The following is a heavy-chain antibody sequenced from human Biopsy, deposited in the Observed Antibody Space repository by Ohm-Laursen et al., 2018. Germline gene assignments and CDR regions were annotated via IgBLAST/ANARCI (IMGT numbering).Heavy chain of an antibody. Sequence: TLSLTCTVYGATFSDYYWRWIRQPPGKGLEWIGQINQSGETKYNPSLQSRVTISAEVSKNQFPLKFRLLSAADTAIYYCGNEVYGRDYWGQGARVTVSS. CDR2: INQSGET. CDR1: GATFSDYY. V-gene: IGHV4-34*08. CDR3: GNEVYGRDY. D-gene: IGHD4-17*01. J-gene: IGHJ4*02.